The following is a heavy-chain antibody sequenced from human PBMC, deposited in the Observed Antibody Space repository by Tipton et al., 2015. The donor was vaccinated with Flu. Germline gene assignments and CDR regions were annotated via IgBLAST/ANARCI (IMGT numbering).Heavy chain of an antibody. CDR2: INPNSGDT. Sequence: QSGPEVKKPGESLKISCKASGYTFTGDYMHWVRQAPGQGLEWMGWINPNSGDTSYAPKFQGRVTMTRDTSINTAYMELSSLRSDDTAVYYCARVSRGGGPVFDYWGQGTLVTVST. CDR1: GYTFTGDY. V-gene: IGHV1-2*02. J-gene: IGHJ4*02. CDR3: ARVSRGGGPVFDY. D-gene: IGHD3-16*01.